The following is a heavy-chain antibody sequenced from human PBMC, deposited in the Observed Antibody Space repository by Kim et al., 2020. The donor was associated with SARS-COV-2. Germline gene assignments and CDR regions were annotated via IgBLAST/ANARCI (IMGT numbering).Heavy chain of an antibody. CDR2: ISGDAAYT. CDR3: AKRKIPDGYIYS. Sequence: GGSLRLSCAASGFTFSSYSMRWVRHAPGKGLVWVSRISGDAAYTFYADSVKGRFTISRDSSTNTLFLQMNSLRDEDTALYFCAKRKIPDGYIYSCDHAT. V-gene: IGHV3-23*01. CDR1: GFTFSSYS. J-gene: IGHJ5*01. D-gene: IGHD5-18*01.